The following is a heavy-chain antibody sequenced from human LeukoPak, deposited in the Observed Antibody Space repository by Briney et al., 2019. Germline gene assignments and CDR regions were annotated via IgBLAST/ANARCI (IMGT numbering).Heavy chain of an antibody. V-gene: IGHV4-59*01. Sequence: PSETLSLTCTVSGDSLSSYYWSWLRQPPGKGLQWIGYIYYSGSTTYNPSLKSRVTISVDTSKTQFSLKLGSVTAADTAVYYCARRLRSSTIFDPWGQGTLVTVSS. D-gene: IGHD3-3*01. J-gene: IGHJ5*02. CDR1: GDSLSSYY. CDR3: ARRLRSSTIFDP. CDR2: IYYSGST.